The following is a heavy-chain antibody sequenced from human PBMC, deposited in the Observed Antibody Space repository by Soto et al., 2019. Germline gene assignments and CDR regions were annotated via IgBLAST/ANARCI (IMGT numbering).Heavy chain of an antibody. CDR3: ARDVAPGYCSGGSCYSSFDY. D-gene: IGHD2-15*01. J-gene: IGHJ4*02. CDR2: ISAYNGNT. Sequence: ASVKVSCKASGYTFTSYGISWVRQAPGQGLEWMGWISAYNGNTNYAQKLQGRVTMTTDTSTSTAYMELRSLRSGDTAVYYCARDVAPGYCSGGSCYSSFDYWGQGTLVTVSS. V-gene: IGHV1-18*01. CDR1: GYTFTSYG.